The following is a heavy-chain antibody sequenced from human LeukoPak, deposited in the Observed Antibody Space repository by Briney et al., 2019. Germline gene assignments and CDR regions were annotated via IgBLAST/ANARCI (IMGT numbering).Heavy chain of an antibody. J-gene: IGHJ4*02. CDR2: ITNDGSST. V-gene: IGHV3-74*01. Sequence: GGSLRLSCAASGLTFSSHWMHWVRQAPGKGLVWVSRITNDGSSTTYADSVKGRFTISRDNSKNTLYLQVNSLRAEDTAVYYCAKPPYGNSDYYPFDSWGQGTLVSVSS. D-gene: IGHD3-22*01. CDR3: AKPPYGNSDYYPFDS. CDR1: GLTFSSHW.